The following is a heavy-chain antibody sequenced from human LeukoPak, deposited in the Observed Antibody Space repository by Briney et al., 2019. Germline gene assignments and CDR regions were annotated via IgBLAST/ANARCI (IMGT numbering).Heavy chain of an antibody. CDR1: GYSFTSYW. V-gene: IGHV5-51*01. CDR3: ARLGLMDAFDI. Sequence: GESLKISCKGSGYSFTSYWIGWVRQLPGKGLEWMGIIYPGDSETRYSPSFQGQVTISADKSISTAYLQWSSLKAPDTAMYYCARLGLMDAFDIWGQGTMVTVSS. CDR2: IYPGDSET. D-gene: IGHD6-19*01. J-gene: IGHJ3*02.